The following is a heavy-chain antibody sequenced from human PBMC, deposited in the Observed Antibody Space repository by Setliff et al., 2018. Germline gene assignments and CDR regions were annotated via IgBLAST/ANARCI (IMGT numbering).Heavy chain of an antibody. D-gene: IGHD3-16*01. V-gene: IGHV1-18*01. CDR2: ISAYNGNT. CDR1: GYTFTSYG. Sequence: ASVKVSCKASGYTFTSYGISWVRQAPGQGLEWMGWISAYNGNTNYAQKLQGRVTMTTDTSTSTAYMELRSLRSDDTAVYYCARHLPDVDYYYYYMDVWGKGTTVTVSS. J-gene: IGHJ6*03. CDR3: ARHLPDVDYYYYYMDV.